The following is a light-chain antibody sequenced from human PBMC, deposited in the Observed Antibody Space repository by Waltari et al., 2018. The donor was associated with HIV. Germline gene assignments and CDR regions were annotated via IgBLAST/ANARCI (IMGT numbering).Light chain of an antibody. CDR3: CSYAGSPTFVI. V-gene: IGLV2-23*02. J-gene: IGLJ2*01. CDR2: EVT. CDR1: SSDVGCYNL. Sequence: QSALTQPASVSGSPGQSITISCTGTSSDVGCYNLVSWYEHHPGKAPKLIIYEVTKRPPGVSNRFSGSKAGNTASLTISGLQAEDEADYYCCSYAGSPTFVIFGGGTKLTVL.